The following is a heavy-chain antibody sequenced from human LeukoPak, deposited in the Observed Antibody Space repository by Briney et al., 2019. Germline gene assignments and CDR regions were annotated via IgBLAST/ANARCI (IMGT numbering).Heavy chain of an antibody. J-gene: IGHJ4*02. CDR2: IRSKAYGGTT. CDR3: TRDPTDSGYSSGWYGY. V-gene: IGHV3-49*03. D-gene: IGHD6-19*01. Sequence: GGSPRLSCTASGFTFGVYAMSWFRQAPGKGREGGGFIRSKAYGGTTEYAASVKGRFTISRDDSKSIAYLQMNSLKTEDTAVYYCTRDPTDSGYSSGWYGYWGQGTLVTVSS. CDR1: GFTFGVYA.